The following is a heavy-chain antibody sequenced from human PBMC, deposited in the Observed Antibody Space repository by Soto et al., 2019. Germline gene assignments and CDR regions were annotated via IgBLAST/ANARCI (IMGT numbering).Heavy chain of an antibody. CDR1: GYTFTSYG. J-gene: IGHJ5*02. D-gene: IGHD2-15*01. Sequence: QVQLVQSGAEVKKPGASVKVSCKASGYTFTSYGISWVRQAPGLGLEWMGWSSAYNGNTNYAQKLQGRVTMTTDTSTSTAYMELRSLRSDDTAVYYCARGRDIVVVVAADNWFDPWGQGTLVTVSS. CDR3: ARGRDIVVVVAADNWFDP. V-gene: IGHV1-18*01. CDR2: SSAYNGNT.